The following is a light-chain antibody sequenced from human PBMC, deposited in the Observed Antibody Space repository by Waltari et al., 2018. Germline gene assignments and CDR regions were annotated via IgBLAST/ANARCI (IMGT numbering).Light chain of an antibody. J-gene: IGKJ1*01. V-gene: IGKV1-5*01. CDR2: DAF. Sequence: DIQMTQSPSTLSAFIGDRVTITCRASQNIRTWLAWYQQKPGKAPKLLIYDAFSLQSGVPSRFSGSGSGTEFTLTISSLQPDDFGTYCCQHYNSFSGAFGQGTKVEIK. CDR3: QHYNSFSGA. CDR1: QNIRTW.